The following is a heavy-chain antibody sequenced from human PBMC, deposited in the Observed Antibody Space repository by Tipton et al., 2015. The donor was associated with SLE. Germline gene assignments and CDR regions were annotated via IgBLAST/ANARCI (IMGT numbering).Heavy chain of an antibody. D-gene: IGHD4-17*01. CDR3: ARQGGFGDHYFDY. CDR1: GGSISSYY. J-gene: IGHJ4*02. CDR2: VYYSGST. V-gene: IGHV4-59*08. Sequence: TLSLTCTVSGGSISSYYWSWIRQPPGKGLEWIGYVYYSGSTDHNPSLKSRLTISVDTSKNQFSLKLSSVTAADTAVYYCARQGGFGDHYFDYWGQGTLVTVSS.